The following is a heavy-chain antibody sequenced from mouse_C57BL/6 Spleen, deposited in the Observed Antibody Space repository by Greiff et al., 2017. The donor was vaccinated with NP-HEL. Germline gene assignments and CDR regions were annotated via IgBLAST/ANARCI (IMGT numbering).Heavy chain of an antibody. D-gene: IGHD1-1*01. J-gene: IGHJ2*01. Sequence: EVMLVESGGDLVKPGGSLKLSCAASGFTFSSYGMSWVRQTPDKRLEWVATISSGGSYTYYPDSVKGRFTISRDNAKNTLYLQMRSLKSEDTAMYYCARDYGSSYYFDYWGQGTTLTVSS. CDR2: ISSGGSYT. CDR3: ARDYGSSYYFDY. CDR1: GFTFSSYG. V-gene: IGHV5-6*02.